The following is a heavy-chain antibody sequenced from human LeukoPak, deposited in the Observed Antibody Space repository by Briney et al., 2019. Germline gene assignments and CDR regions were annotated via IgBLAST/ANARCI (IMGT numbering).Heavy chain of an antibody. J-gene: IGHJ4*02. CDR3: ARQGSGYDYYYFDY. D-gene: IGHD5-12*01. CDR2: IDPSDSYT. CDR1: GYSFTSYW. Sequence: GESLKISCKGSGYSFTSYWISWVRQMPGKGLAGMGRIDPSDSYTNYSPSFQGHVTISADKSISTAYLQWSSLKASDTAMYYCARQGSGYDYYYFDYWGQGTLVTVSS. V-gene: IGHV5-10-1*01.